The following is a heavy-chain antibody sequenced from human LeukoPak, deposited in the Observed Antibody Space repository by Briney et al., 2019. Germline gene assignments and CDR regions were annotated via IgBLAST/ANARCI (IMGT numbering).Heavy chain of an antibody. J-gene: IGHJ4*02. Sequence: SETLSLTCTASSGSISSTSYYWGWIRQPPGRGLEWIGGIIYSGNTYYNPSLKSRVTISVDTSENQFSLRMSSVTAADTAVYYCGRQPCSGGSCYADYWGQGTLVTVSS. V-gene: IGHV4-39*01. CDR3: GRQPCSGGSCYADY. CDR1: SGSISSTSYY. CDR2: IIYSGNT. D-gene: IGHD2-15*01.